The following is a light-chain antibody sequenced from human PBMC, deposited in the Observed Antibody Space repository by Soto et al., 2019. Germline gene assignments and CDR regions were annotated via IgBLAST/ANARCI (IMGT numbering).Light chain of an antibody. CDR3: QQYSSSSYT. CDR1: QSISTNF. CDR2: GAS. J-gene: IGKJ2*01. Sequence: IVLTQSPGTLSLSPGERATLSCRASQSISTNFLAWYQHKPGQAPRLLIFGASRRAPGIPDRFSGSGSGTDFNLSISGLEPEDFAVYYCQQYSSSSYTFGQGTKLDIK. V-gene: IGKV3-20*01.